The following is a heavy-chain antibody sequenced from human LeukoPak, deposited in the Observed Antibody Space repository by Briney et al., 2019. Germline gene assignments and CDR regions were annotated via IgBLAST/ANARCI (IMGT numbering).Heavy chain of an antibody. CDR3: ARGPFIIRDRY. Sequence: GGSLRLSCAASGFTFSSYSMNWVRQAPGKGLEWVSSISSSSSYIYYADSVKGRFTISRDNAKNSLYLQMNSLRAEDTAVYYCARGPFIIRDRYWGQGTLVTVSS. D-gene: IGHD3-3*01. CDR2: ISSSSSYI. J-gene: IGHJ4*02. CDR1: GFTFSSYS. V-gene: IGHV3-21*04.